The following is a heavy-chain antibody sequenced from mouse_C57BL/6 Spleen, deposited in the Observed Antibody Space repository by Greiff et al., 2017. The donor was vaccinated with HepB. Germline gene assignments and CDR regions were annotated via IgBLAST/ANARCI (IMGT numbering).Heavy chain of an antibody. D-gene: IGHD1-1*01. CDR1: GYTFTGYW. J-gene: IGHJ2*01. CDR3: ATGGSYYYGSSYSFDY. Sequence: QVQLKESGAELMKPGASVKLSCKATGYTFTGYWIEWVKQRPGHGLEWIGEILPGSGSTNYNEKFKGKATFTADTSSNTAYMQLSSLTTEDSAIYYCATGGSYYYGSSYSFDYWGQGTTLTVSS. CDR2: ILPGSGST. V-gene: IGHV1-9*01.